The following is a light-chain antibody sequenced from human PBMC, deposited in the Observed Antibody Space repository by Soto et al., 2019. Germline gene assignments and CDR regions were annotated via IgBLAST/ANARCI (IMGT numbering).Light chain of an antibody. CDR2: DAS. CDR3: QQYDNLPYT. CDR1: QDISNY. Sequence: DIQMTQSPSSLSASVGDRVTITCQASQDISNYLNLYQQKPGKAPKLPIYDASNLETGVPSRFSGSGSGTDFTFTISSLQTEDIATYYCQQYDNLPYTFGQGTKLEIK. J-gene: IGKJ2*01. V-gene: IGKV1-33*01.